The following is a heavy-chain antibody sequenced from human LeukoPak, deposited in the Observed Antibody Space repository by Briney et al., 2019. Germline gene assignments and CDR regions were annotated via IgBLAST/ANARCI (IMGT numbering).Heavy chain of an antibody. Sequence: GASVKVSCKVSGYTLTELSMHWVRQAPGKGLEWMGGFDPEDGETIYAQKFQGRVTMTEDTSTDTAYMELSSLRSGDTAVYYCATATMVRGEGNYFDYWGQGTLVTVSS. CDR1: GYTLTELS. CDR2: FDPEDGET. CDR3: ATATMVRGEGNYFDY. D-gene: IGHD3-10*01. J-gene: IGHJ4*02. V-gene: IGHV1-24*01.